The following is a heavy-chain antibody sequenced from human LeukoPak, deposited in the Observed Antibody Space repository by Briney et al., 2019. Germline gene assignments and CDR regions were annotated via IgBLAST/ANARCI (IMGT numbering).Heavy chain of an antibody. CDR3: ARLGSSLGLDV. CDR2: IYTSGST. Sequence: SETLSLTCTVSGGSISSYYWSWIRQPPGKGLEWIGYIYTSGSTNYNPSLKSRVTISVDTSKNQFSLKLSSVTAADTAVYYCARLGSSLGLDVWGKGTTVTVSS. D-gene: IGHD6-13*01. J-gene: IGHJ6*04. V-gene: IGHV4-4*09. CDR1: GGSISSYY.